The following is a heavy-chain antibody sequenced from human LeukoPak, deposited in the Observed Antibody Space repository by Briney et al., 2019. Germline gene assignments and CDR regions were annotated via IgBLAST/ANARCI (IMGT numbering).Heavy chain of an antibody. CDR2: IIPIFGTA. Sequence: SVKVSCKASGGTFSSYAISWVRQAPGQGLEWMGGIIPIFGTANYAQKFQGRVTITADESTSTAYMELSSLRSEDTAVYYCASFSSGWYGGYFDYWGQGTLVTVSS. J-gene: IGHJ4*02. CDR1: GGTFSSYA. D-gene: IGHD6-19*01. V-gene: IGHV1-69*13. CDR3: ASFSSGWYGGYFDY.